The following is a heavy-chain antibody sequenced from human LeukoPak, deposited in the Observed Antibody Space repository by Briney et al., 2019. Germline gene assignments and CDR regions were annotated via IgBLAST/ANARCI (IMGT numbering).Heavy chain of an antibody. CDR1: AFIFSNYA. D-gene: IGHD3-10*01. V-gene: IGHV3-33*01. CDR2: ISYDGRNK. CDR3: ARPPMVRGVIITGDDVFDI. Sequence: GRSLRLSCAASAFIFSNYAMHWVRQAPGKGLEWVVVISYDGRNKYYADSVKGRFTISRDNSKNTLYLQMNSLKAEDTAVYYCARPPMVRGVIITGDDVFDIWGQGTMVTVSS. J-gene: IGHJ3*02.